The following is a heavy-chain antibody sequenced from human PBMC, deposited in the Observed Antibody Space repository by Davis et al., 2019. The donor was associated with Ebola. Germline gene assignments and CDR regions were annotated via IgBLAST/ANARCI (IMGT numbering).Heavy chain of an antibody. CDR1: GFTFSSYA. CDR2: ISGSGGST. CDR3: AREGYSYGFGY. Sequence: PGGSLRLSCAASGFTFSSYAMSWVRQAPGKGLEWVSAISGSGGSTYYADSVKGRFTISRDNAKNSLYLQMNSLRAEDTAVYYCAREGYSYGFGYWGQGTLVTVSS. J-gene: IGHJ4*02. D-gene: IGHD5-18*01. V-gene: IGHV3-23*01.